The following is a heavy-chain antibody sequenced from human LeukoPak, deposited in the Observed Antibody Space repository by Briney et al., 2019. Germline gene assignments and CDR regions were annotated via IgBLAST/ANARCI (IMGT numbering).Heavy chain of an antibody. CDR3: ARVGSRSAAGMYYFDY. CDR2: ISSSGSTI. Sequence: GGSLRLSCAASGFTFSDYYMSWIRQAPGKGLEWVSYISSSGSTINYADSVKGRFTISRDNAKNSLYLQMNSLRAEDTAVYYCARVGSRSAAGMYYFDYWGQGTLVTVSS. D-gene: IGHD6-13*01. J-gene: IGHJ4*02. CDR1: GFTFSDYY. V-gene: IGHV3-11*01.